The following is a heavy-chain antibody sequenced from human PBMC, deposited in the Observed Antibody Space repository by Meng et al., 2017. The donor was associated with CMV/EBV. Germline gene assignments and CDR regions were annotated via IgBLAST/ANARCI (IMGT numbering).Heavy chain of an antibody. J-gene: IGHJ6*02. CDR1: GYTFTSYG. Sequence: ASVKVSCKASGYTFTSYGISWVRQAPGQGLEWMGWISAYNGNTNYAQKFQGRVTMTRDTSISTAYMELSRLRSDDTAVYYCARQLQFGEYGMDVWGQGTTVTVSS. CDR2: ISAYNGNT. CDR3: ARQLQFGEYGMDV. V-gene: IGHV1-18*01. D-gene: IGHD2-2*01.